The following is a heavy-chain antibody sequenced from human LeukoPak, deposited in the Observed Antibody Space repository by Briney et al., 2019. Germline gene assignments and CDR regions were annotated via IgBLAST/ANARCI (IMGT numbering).Heavy chain of an antibody. D-gene: IGHD3-22*01. V-gene: IGHV3-7*01. CDR2: IQKDGSEK. Sequence: GGSLRLSCVASGFTFSNHWMSWVRQAPGKGLEWVANIQKDGSEKHYVASVEGRFTISRDNAENSLFLQLNSLRADDTAVYYCVRPWDNSGFFGYWGQGALVTVSS. J-gene: IGHJ4*02. CDR3: VRPWDNSGFFGY. CDR1: GFTFSNHW.